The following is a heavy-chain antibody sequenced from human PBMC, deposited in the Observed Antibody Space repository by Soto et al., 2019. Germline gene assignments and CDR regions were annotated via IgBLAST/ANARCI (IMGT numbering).Heavy chain of an antibody. CDR1: GFTCGDSA. CDR3: TSRRDRTAMD. Sequence: GGSLRLSCAASGFTCGDSAMHWVRQASGKGLEWVGRIRNKVNTYATAYAASVKGRFTISRDDSMNTTYLQMNSLKTAATAVYLCTSRRDRTAMD. V-gene: IGHV3-73*01. CDR2: IRNKVNTYAT. D-gene: IGHD2-21*01. J-gene: IGHJ6*01.